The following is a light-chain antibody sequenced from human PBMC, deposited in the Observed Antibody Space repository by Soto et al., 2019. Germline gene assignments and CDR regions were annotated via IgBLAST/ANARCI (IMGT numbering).Light chain of an antibody. CDR1: QGISTY. J-gene: IGKJ1*01. CDR3: QQSYNTPRT. V-gene: IGKV1-39*01. CDR2: ESS. Sequence: DIQMTQSPSSLSASVGDRVTISCRASQGISTYLNWYQQKPGKAPKVLIYESSRLQSGVPSRFSGSGSGTEFTLTITSLQPEDFATYYCQQSYNTPRTFGQGTKVEI.